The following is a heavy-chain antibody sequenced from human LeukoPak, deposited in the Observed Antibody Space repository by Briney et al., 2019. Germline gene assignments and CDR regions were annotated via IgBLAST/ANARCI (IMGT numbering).Heavy chain of an antibody. V-gene: IGHV1-18*01. J-gene: IGHJ4*02. CDR3: AREVTGYSTYYFDY. CDR2: ISAYNGNT. D-gene: IGHD3-9*01. CDR1: GYTFTSYG. Sequence: SVKVSCKASGYTFTSYGISWVRQAPGQGLEWMGWISAYNGNTNYAQKLQGRVTMTTDTSTSTAYMELRSLRSDDTAVYYCAREVTGYSTYYFDYWGQGTLVTVSS.